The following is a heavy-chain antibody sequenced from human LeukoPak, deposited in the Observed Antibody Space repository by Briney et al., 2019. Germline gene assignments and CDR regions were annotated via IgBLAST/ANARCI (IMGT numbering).Heavy chain of an antibody. J-gene: IGHJ4*02. D-gene: IGHD5-12*01. CDR2: ISYDGNHK. CDR3: AKELRGYAGFDY. V-gene: IGHV3-30*18. CDR1: GFAFSRYG. Sequence: PGGSLRLSCAASGFAFSRYGMHWVRQAPGKGLEWVAVISYDGNHKYYADSVRGRFIISRDNSKNTLFLEVDSLRPEDTAVYSCAKELRGYAGFDYWGQGTLVTVSS.